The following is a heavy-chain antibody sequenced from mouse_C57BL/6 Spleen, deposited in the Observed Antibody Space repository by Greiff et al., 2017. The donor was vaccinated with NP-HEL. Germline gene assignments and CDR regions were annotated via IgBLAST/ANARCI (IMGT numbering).Heavy chain of an antibody. CDR2: IHPNSGST. CDR3: ARSAQATACDY. CDR1: GYTFTSYW. D-gene: IGHD3-2*02. V-gene: IGHV1-64*01. J-gene: IGHJ2*01. Sequence: QVQLQQPGAELVKPGASVKLSCKASGYTFTSYWMPWVKQRPGQGLEWIGMIHPNSGSTNYNEKFKSKATLTVDKSSSTAYMQLSSLTSEDSAVYYCARSAQATACDYWGQGTTLTVAS.